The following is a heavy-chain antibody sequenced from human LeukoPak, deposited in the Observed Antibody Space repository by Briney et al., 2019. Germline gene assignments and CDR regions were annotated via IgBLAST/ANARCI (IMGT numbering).Heavy chain of an antibody. J-gene: IGHJ4*02. CDR3: ARDRYSSAWEFDY. V-gene: IGHV3-7*01. D-gene: IGHD6-19*01. Sequence: GGSLRLSCAASGFTFNNYWMSWVRQAPGKGLEWVANIKQDGSEKYYVDSVKGRFTISRDNAKNSLYLQMNSLRAEDTAVYYCARDRYSSAWEFDYWGQGTLVTVSS. CDR1: GFTFNNYW. CDR2: IKQDGSEK.